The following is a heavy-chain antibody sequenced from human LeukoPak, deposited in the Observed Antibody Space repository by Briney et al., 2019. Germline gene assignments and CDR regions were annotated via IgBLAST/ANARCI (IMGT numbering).Heavy chain of an antibody. CDR3: AREGKQWLANNWFDP. CDR2: IIPIFGTA. V-gene: IGHV1-69*13. D-gene: IGHD6-19*01. J-gene: IGHJ5*02. Sequence: SVKVSCRVSGGTFSSYAISWVRQAPGQGLEWMGGIIPIFGTANYAQKFQGRVTITADESTSTAYMELSSLRSEDTAVYYCAREGKQWLANNWFDPWGQGTLVTVSS. CDR1: GGTFSSYA.